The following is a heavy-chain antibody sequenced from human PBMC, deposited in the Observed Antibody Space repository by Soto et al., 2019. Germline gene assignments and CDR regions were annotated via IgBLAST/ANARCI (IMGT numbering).Heavy chain of an antibody. CDR3: ARDDIVVVPAAISVVYYYGMDV. CDR2: ISAYNGNT. J-gene: IGHJ6*02. Sequence: ASVKVSCKASGYTFTSYGISWVRQAPGQGLEWMGWISAYNGNTNYAQKLQGRVTMTTDTSTSTAYMELRSLRSDDTAVYYCARDDIVVVPAAISVVYYYGMDVWGQGTTVTVS. D-gene: IGHD2-2*02. CDR1: GYTFTSYG. V-gene: IGHV1-18*01.